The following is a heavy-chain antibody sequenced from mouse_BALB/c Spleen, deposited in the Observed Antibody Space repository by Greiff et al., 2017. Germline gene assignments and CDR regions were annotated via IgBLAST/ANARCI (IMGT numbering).Heavy chain of an antibody. V-gene: IGHV2-9*02. D-gene: IGHD2-3*01. CDR2: IWAGGST. CDR3: ARGDGYYVFDY. Sequence: VKLMESGPGLVAPSQSLSNTCTVSGFSLTSYGVHWVRQPPGKGLEWLGVIWAGGSTNYNSALMSRLSISKDNSKSQVFLKMNSLQTDDTAMYYCARGDGYYVFDYWGQGTTLTVSS. CDR1: GFSLTSYG. J-gene: IGHJ2*01.